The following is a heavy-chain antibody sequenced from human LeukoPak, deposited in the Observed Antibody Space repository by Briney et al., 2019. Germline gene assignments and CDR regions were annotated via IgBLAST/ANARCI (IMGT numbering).Heavy chain of an antibody. CDR3: ARGQLGYDFWSGYSYYYYMDV. J-gene: IGHJ6*03. D-gene: IGHD3-3*01. V-gene: IGHV1-8*03. CDR1: GYTFTSYD. CDR2: MNPNSGNT. Sequence: GASVKVSCKASGYTFTSYDINWVRQATGQGLEWMGWMNPNSGNTGYAQKFQGRVTITRNTSISTAYMELSSLRSEDTAVYYCARGQLGYDFWSGYSYYYYMDVWGKGTTVTVSS.